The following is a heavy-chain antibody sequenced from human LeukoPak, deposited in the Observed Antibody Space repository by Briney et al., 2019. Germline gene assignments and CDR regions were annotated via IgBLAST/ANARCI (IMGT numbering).Heavy chain of an antibody. D-gene: IGHD2-15*01. CDR3: ARGGYCSGGSCFNWFDP. CDR2: MNPNSGNT. CDR1: GYTFTSYD. J-gene: IGHJ5*02. Sequence: ASVKVSCKASGYTFTSYDINWVRQATGQGLEWMGWMNPNSGNTGYAQKFQGRVTITRNTSISTAYMELSSLRSEDTAVYYCARGGYCSGGSCFNWFDPWGQGTLVTVSS. V-gene: IGHV1-8*03.